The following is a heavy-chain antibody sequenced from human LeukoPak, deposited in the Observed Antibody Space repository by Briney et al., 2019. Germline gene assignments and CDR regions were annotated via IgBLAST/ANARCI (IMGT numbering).Heavy chain of an antibody. Sequence: SETLSLTCTVSGGSISSYYWGWIRQPPGKGLEWIGYIYYSGSTNYNPSLKSRVTISVDTSKNQFSLKLSSVTAADTAVYYCARDRCSSTSCFFDYWGQGTLVTVSS. CDR1: GGSISSYY. CDR2: IYYSGST. J-gene: IGHJ4*02. D-gene: IGHD2-2*01. CDR3: ARDRCSSTSCFFDY. V-gene: IGHV4-59*01.